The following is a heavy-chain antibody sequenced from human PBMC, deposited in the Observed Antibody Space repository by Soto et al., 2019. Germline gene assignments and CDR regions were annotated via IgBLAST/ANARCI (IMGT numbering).Heavy chain of an antibody. CDR1: GFTFSSYA. CDR3: ARVGIYGMDV. CDR2: ISYDGSNK. V-gene: IGHV3-30-3*01. D-gene: IGHD3-10*01. Sequence: QVQLVESGGGVVQPGRSLRLSCAASGFTFSSYAMHWVRQAPGKGLEWVAVISYDGSNKYYADSVKGRFTISRDNSKNTLYLQMNSLRAEDTAVYYCARVGIYGMDVWGQGTTVTVSS. J-gene: IGHJ6*02.